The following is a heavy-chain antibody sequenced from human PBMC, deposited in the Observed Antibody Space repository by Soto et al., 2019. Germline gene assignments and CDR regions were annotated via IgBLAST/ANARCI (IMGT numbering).Heavy chain of an antibody. CDR2: FFIGGNT. Sequence: SETLSLTCTVSGGSMSSSSTYYWGWMRQPPGKGLEWIASFFIGGNTYYNPSVKSRVTISVDTSKNQFSLKLSSVTAADTAVYYCATVWLEESQHWGQGTLVTVSS. CDR1: GGSMSSSSTYY. J-gene: IGHJ1*01. V-gene: IGHV4-39*01. D-gene: IGHD3-10*01. CDR3: ATVWLEESQH.